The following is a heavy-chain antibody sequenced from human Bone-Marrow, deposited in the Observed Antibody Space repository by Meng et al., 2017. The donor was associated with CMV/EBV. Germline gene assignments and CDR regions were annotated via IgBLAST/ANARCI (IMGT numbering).Heavy chain of an antibody. J-gene: IGHJ6*02. CDR3: ARDVVVVPAANGDYYYGMDV. CDR1: GYTFTSYG. V-gene: IGHV1-18*01. Sequence: ASVKVSCKASGYTFTSYGISWVRQAPGQGLEWMGWISAYNGNTNYAQKLQGRVTMTTDTSTSTAYMELRSLRSDDTAVYYCARDVVVVPAANGDYYYGMDVWGQGTTVTVSS. D-gene: IGHD2-2*01. CDR2: ISAYNGNT.